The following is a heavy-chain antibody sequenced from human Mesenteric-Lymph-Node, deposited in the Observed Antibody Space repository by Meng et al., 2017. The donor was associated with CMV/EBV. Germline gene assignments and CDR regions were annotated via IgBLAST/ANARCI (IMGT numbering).Heavy chain of an antibody. J-gene: IGHJ4*02. CDR3: AKRAHYSSVWYAGPDY. V-gene: IGHV3-23*01. Sequence: GESLKISCAASGFTFSNYATSWVRQAPGKGLEWVSVISSSGGTTYYADSVKGRFTISRDNSKNTLYLQMNSLRAEDTAVYYCAKRAHYSSVWYAGPDYWGQGTLVTVSS. D-gene: IGHD6-13*01. CDR1: GFTFSNYA. CDR2: ISSSGGTT.